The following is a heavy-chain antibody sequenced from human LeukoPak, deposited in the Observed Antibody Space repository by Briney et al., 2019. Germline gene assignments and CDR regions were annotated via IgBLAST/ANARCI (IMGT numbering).Heavy chain of an antibody. D-gene: IGHD5-18*01. CDR2: INPSGGST. Sequence: ASVTVSCKASGYTFTSYYMHWVGQAPGQGLEWMGIINPSGGSTSYAQKFQGRVTMTRDTSTSTVYMELSSLRSEDTAVYYCARDSTYTAIPMYYFDYWGQGTLVTVSS. CDR3: ARDSTYTAIPMYYFDY. CDR1: GYTFTSYY. J-gene: IGHJ4*02. V-gene: IGHV1-46*01.